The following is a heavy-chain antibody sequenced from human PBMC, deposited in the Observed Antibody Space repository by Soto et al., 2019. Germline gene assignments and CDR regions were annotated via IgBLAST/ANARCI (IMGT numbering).Heavy chain of an antibody. Sequence: GESLKISCKGSGYSFTSYWIGWVRQMPGKGLEWMGIIYPGDSDTRYSPSFQGQVTISADKSISTAYLQWSSLKASDTAMYYCARGARRWLQLRGYYFDYWGQGTLVTVYS. V-gene: IGHV5-51*01. D-gene: IGHD5-12*01. CDR1: GYSFTSYW. CDR3: ARGARRWLQLRGYYFDY. J-gene: IGHJ4*02. CDR2: IYPGDSDT.